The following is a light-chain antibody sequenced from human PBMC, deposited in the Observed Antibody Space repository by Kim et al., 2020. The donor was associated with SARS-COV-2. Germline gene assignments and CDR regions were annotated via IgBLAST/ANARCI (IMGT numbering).Light chain of an antibody. CDR2: LNSDGSH. CDR1: SGHSNYA. CDR3: QTWGTGIRV. Sequence: QLVLTQSPSASASLGASVNLTCTLSSGHSNYAIAWHQQQPEKGPRYLMKLNSDGSHSQGDGIPDRFSGSSSGAERYLSISSLQSEDETDYYCQTWGTGIRVFGGGTQLTVL. J-gene: IGLJ3*02. V-gene: IGLV4-69*01.